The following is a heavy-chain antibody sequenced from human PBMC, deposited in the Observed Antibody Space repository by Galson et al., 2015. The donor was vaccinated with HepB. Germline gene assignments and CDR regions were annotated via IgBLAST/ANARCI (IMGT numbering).Heavy chain of an antibody. CDR1: GFTFDDYA. CDR2: ISWNSGTI. Sequence: SLRLSCAASGFTFDDYAMHWVRHAPGKGLEWVSGISWNSGTIGYADSVKGRFTISRDNAKNSLYLQMYSLRAEDTALYYCAKDSGYSSSWYYFDYWGQGTLVTVSS. CDR3: AKDSGYSSSWYYFDY. D-gene: IGHD6-13*01. V-gene: IGHV3-9*01. J-gene: IGHJ4*02.